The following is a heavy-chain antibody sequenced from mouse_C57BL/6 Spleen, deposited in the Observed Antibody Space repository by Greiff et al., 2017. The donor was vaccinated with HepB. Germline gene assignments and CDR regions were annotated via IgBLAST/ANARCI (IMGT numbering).Heavy chain of an antibody. CDR2: ILPGSGST. Sequence: QVQLQQSGAELMKPGASVKLSCKATGYTFTGYWIEWVKQRPGHGLEWIGEILPGSGSTNYNEKFKGKATFTADTSSNTAYMQLSSLTTEDSAIYYCARYGWVVAKGPYYAMDYWGQGTSVTVSS. CDR3: ARYGWVVAKGPYYAMDY. V-gene: IGHV1-9*01. CDR1: GYTFTGYW. J-gene: IGHJ4*01. D-gene: IGHD1-1*01.